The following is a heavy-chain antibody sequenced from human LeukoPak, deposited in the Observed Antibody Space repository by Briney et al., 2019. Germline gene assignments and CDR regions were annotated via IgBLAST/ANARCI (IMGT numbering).Heavy chain of an antibody. CDR3: AKEIGAAGSSIEYYYYGMDV. CDR1: GFAFNFYG. V-gene: IGHV3-30*18. D-gene: IGHD6-13*01. CDR2: ISYDGSDK. J-gene: IGHJ6*02. Sequence: GGSLRLSCEASGFAFNFYGMHWVRQAPGKGLGWVAIISYDGSDKYYADSARGRFTISRDDSKNSLYLQMNNLRAEDTAMYCAKEIGAAGSSIEYYYYGMDVWGQGTTVTVSS.